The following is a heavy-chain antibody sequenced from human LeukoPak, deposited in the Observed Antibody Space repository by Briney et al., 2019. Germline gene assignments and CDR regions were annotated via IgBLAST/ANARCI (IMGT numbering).Heavy chain of an antibody. J-gene: IGHJ4*02. V-gene: IGHV4-34*01. Sequence: SETLSLTCAVYGGSFSGYYWSWIRQPPGKGLEWIGEINHSGSTSYNPSLKSRVTISVDTSKNQFSLKLSSVTAADTAVYYCAGLSGSYLGVHDYWGQGTLVTVSS. CDR1: GGSFSGYY. CDR2: INHSGST. D-gene: IGHD3-10*01. CDR3: AGLSGSYLGVHDY.